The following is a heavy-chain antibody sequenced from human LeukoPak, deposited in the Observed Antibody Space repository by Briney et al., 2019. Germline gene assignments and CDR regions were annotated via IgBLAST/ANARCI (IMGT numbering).Heavy chain of an antibody. V-gene: IGHV4-30-4*01. J-gene: IGHJ5*02. D-gene: IGHD2-2*01. CDR2: IYYSGST. CDR3: ARDRGIVVVPAAMEFDP. Sequence: SETLSLTCTVPGGSISSGDYYWSWIRQPPGKGLEWIGYIYYSGSTYYNPSLKSRVTISVDTSKNQFSLKLSSVTAADTAVYYCARDRGIVVVPAAMEFDPWGQGTLVTVSS. CDR1: GGSISSGDYY.